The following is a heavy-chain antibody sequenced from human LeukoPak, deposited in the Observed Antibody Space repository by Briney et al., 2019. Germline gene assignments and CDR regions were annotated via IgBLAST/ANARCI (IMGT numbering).Heavy chain of an antibody. CDR2: IYYSGST. CDR1: GGSIGTYY. V-gene: IGHV4-59*01. CDR3: ARDRGPSYSSSWYTFDY. J-gene: IGHJ4*02. Sequence: SETLSLTCSVSGGSIGTYYWSWIRQPPGKGLEWIGYIYYSGSTNYNPSLKSRVTISVDTSKDQFSLKLSSVTAADTAVYYCARDRGPSYSSSWYTFDYWGQGTLVTVSS. D-gene: IGHD6-13*01.